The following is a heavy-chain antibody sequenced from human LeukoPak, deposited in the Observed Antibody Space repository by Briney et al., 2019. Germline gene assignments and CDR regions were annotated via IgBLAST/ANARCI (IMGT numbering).Heavy chain of an antibody. CDR1: GFTFRNHA. Sequence: GGSLRLSCAASGFTFRNHAMTWVRQAPGKGLEWVSTITNSGGVTFYADSVKGRFTISRDNSKNTVYLQMNSLRAQDTAVYYCAKWGFLAWLLSMFDYWGQGTLVTVSS. CDR2: ITNSGGVT. D-gene: IGHD3-3*01. J-gene: IGHJ4*02. CDR3: AKWGFLAWLLSMFDY. V-gene: IGHV3-23*01.